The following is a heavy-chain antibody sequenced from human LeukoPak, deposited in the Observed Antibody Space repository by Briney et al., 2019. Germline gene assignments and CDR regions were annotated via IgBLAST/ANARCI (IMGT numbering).Heavy chain of an antibody. CDR1: GGSFSSGSYY. CDR2: MYYSGTT. V-gene: IGHV4-39*01. Sequence: SETLSLTCAVYGGSFSSGSYYWGWIRQPPGKGLEWIASMYYSGTTFYSPSLKSRVTISVDTSKNQLSLKLGSVTAADTAVYYCARHPPRDGSAFDYWGQGTLVTVSS. CDR3: ARHPPRDGSAFDY. J-gene: IGHJ4*02.